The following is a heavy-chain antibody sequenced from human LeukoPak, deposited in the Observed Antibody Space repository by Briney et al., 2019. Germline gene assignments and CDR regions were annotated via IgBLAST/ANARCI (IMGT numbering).Heavy chain of an antibody. CDR1: GGSISSGGYY. V-gene: IGHV4-31*03. D-gene: IGHD3-3*01. CDR2: FYYSGST. Sequence: PSETLSLTCTVSGGSISSGGYYWSWIRQHPGKGLEWIGYFYYSGSTYYNPSLKSRVTISVDTSKNQFSLKLSSVTAADTAVYYCAREARGTIFGVVTAYYFDYWGQGTLVTVSS. J-gene: IGHJ4*02. CDR3: AREARGTIFGVVTAYYFDY.